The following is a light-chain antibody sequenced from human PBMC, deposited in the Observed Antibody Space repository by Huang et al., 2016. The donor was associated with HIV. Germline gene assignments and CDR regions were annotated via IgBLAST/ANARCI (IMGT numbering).Light chain of an antibody. CDR3: QQYNNWPIT. CDR1: QSVSSN. CDR2: GAS. J-gene: IGKJ5*01. V-gene: IGKV3D-15*01. Sequence: EIVMTQSPATLSVSPGERATLSCRASQSVSSNVAWYQQKPGQAPRLLIHGASTRATGIPARFSGSGSGTDFTLTISSLQSEDFAVYYCQQYNNWPITFGQGTRLEIK.